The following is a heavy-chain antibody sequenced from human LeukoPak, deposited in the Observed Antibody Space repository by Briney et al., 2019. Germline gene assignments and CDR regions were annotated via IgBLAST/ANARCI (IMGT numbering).Heavy chain of an antibody. CDR3: ARSKRWLRFPNYFDY. V-gene: IGHV4-34*01. D-gene: IGHD5-12*01. CDR1: GGSFSGYY. CDR2: INHSGST. J-gene: IGHJ4*02. Sequence: PSETLSLTCAVYGGSFSGYYWSWIRQPPGKGLEWIGEINHSGSTNYNPSLKSRVTISVDTSKNQFSLKLSSVTAADTAVYYCARSKRWLRFPNYFDYWGQGTLVTVSS.